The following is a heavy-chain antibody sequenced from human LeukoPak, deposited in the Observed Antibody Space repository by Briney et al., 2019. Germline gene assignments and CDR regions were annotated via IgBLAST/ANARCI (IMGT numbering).Heavy chain of an antibody. V-gene: IGHV3-21*01. CDR2: ISGSSSYK. D-gene: IGHD3-22*01. J-gene: IGHJ4*02. CDR3: ARDFYDTSGYYYNY. CDR1: GFTFSRYS. Sequence: GGSLRLSCAASGFTFSRYSMNWVRQAPGKGLEWVSSISGSSSYKYYADSVKGRFTISRDNAKNSLYLQMNSLRAEDTAVYYCARDFYDTSGYYYNYWGQGTLVTVSS.